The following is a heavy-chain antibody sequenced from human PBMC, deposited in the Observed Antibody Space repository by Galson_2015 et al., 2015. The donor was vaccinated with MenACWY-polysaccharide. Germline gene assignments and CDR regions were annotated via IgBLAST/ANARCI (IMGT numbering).Heavy chain of an antibody. Sequence: ALRLSCAASGFTFSSYAMSWVRQSPGKGLEWVSAISGSGGSTYYSDSVKGRFTISRDNSKNTLYLQMNSLRAEDTDVYYCAKDHSYYVPRYLDLRARGALVTVSS. CDR2: ISGSGGST. CDR1: GFTFSSYA. D-gene: IGHD3-10*02. CDR3: AKDHSYYVPRYLDL. J-gene: IGHJ2*01. V-gene: IGHV3-23*01.